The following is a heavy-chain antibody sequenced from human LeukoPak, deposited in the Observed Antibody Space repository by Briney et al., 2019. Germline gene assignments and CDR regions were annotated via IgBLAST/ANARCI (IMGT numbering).Heavy chain of an antibody. CDR2: IYYSGST. Sequence: SETLSLTCTVSGGSISSYYWSWVRQPPGKGLEWIGYIYYSGSTNYNPSLKSRVTISVDTSKNQFSLKLSSVTAADTAVYYCARGSSENYDFWSGYSGYYYYYMDVWGKGTTVTVSS. D-gene: IGHD3-3*01. J-gene: IGHJ6*03. V-gene: IGHV4-59*12. CDR1: GGSISSYY. CDR3: ARGSSENYDFWSGYSGYYYYYMDV.